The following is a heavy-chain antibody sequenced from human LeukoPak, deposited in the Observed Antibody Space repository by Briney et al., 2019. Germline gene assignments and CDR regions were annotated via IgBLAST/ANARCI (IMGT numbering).Heavy chain of an antibody. V-gene: IGHV1-46*01. Sequence: ASVKVSCKTSGYTFTGYYLHWVRQAPGQGLEWMGIINPSGGSTSYAQKFQGRVTMTRDTSTSTVYMELSSLRSEDTAVYYCARDKYDILTGLDYWGQGTLVTVSS. D-gene: IGHD3-9*01. J-gene: IGHJ4*02. CDR2: INPSGGST. CDR1: GYTFTGYY. CDR3: ARDKYDILTGLDY.